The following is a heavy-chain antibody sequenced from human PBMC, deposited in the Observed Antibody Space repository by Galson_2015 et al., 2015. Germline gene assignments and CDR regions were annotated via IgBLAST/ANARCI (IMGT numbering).Heavy chain of an antibody. V-gene: IGHV1-69*13. CDR1: GGTFSSYA. J-gene: IGHJ3*02. Sequence: SVKVSCKASGGTFSSYAISWVRQAPGQGLEWMGGIIPIFGTANYAQKFQGRVTITADESTSTAYMELSSLRSEDTAVYYCARPITFGGVIVGNAFDIWGQGTMVTVSS. D-gene: IGHD3-16*02. CDR2: IIPIFGTA. CDR3: ARPITFGGVIVGNAFDI.